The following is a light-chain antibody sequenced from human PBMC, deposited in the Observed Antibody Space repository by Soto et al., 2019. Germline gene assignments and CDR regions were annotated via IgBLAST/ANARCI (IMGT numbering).Light chain of an antibody. Sequence: QSALTQPRSMSGSPGQSVTIACTGTSSDVCTYNYVSWYQQHPGQAPKLMIYDVTKRPSGVPDRFSGSKSGNTAYLTISGLEAEDEADYYCYSYAGVYTLVFGGGTKLTVL. CDR1: SSDVCTYNY. CDR2: DVT. V-gene: IGLV2-11*01. J-gene: IGLJ2*01. CDR3: YSYAGVYTLV.